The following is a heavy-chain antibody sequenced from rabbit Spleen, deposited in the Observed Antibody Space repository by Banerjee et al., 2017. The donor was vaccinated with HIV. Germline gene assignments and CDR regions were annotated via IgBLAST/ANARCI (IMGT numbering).Heavy chain of an antibody. Sequence: QSLEESGGDLVKPGASLTLTCTASGFDFSNNVMCWVRQAPGKGLEWIACITISNGNTYYASWAKGRFTISKTSSTTVTLQMTSLTAADTATYFCARIATSYWNVFDPWGPGTLVTVS. CDR3: ARIATSYWNVFDP. J-gene: IGHJ2*01. CDR1: GFDFSNNV. D-gene: IGHD8-1*01. V-gene: IGHV1S40*01. CDR2: ITISNGNT.